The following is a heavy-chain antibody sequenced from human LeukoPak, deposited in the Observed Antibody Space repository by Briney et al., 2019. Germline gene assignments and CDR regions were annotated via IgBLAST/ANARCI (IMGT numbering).Heavy chain of an antibody. V-gene: IGHV3-30*04. CDR2: ISYDGSNK. Sequence: RGSLRLSCAASGFTFSSYAMHWVRQAPGKGLEWVAVISYDGSNKYYADSVKGRFTISRDNSKNTLYLQMNSLRAEDTAVYYCARESIAARQCVYWGQGTLVTVSS. J-gene: IGHJ4*02. D-gene: IGHD6-6*01. CDR3: ARESIAARQCVY. CDR1: GFTFSSYA.